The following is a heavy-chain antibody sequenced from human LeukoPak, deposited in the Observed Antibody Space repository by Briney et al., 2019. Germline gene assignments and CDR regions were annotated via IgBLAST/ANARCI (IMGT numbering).Heavy chain of an antibody. CDR1: GFTFNSCA. J-gene: IGHJ4*02. CDR3: AKRGIVIRAVIIIGFHKEAYYFDY. CDR2: ISERGGST. V-gene: IGHV3-23*01. D-gene: IGHD3-10*01. Sequence: PGGSLRLSCAVSGFTFNSCAMSWVRQAPGKGLEWVSGISERGGSTNYADSVKGRFIISRDTSKNTVYLQMNSLRVEDTAVYFCAKRGIVIRAVIIIGFHKEAYYFDYWGQGILVTVSS.